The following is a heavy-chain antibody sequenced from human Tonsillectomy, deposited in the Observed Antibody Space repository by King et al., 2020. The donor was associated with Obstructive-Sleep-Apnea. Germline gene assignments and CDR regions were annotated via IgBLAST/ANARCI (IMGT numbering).Heavy chain of an antibody. CDR3: ARDRDYYGRGYSYGWDY. CDR1: GFTFSTYS. D-gene: IGHD5-18*01. V-gene: IGHV3-21*01. CDR2: ISSTSSYI. Sequence: VQLVESGGGLVKPGGSLRLSCADSGFTFSTYSMNWVRQAPGKGLEWVSSISSTSSYIYYEDSVQGRFTISRASAKNSLSLQMNSLRAEDTAMYYCARDRDYYGRGYSYGWDYWGQGTLVTVSS. J-gene: IGHJ4*02.